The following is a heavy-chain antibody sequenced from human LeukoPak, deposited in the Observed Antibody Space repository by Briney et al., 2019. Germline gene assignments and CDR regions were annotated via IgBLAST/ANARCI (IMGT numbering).Heavy chain of an antibody. Sequence: SETLSLTCTVSGGSISSYYWSWIRQPPGKGLEWIGYIYYSGSTNYNPSLKSRVTISVDTSKNQFSLKLSSVTAADTAVYYCARSLYYYDSSGWGQGTLVTVSS. CDR2: IYYSGST. J-gene: IGHJ4*02. D-gene: IGHD3-22*01. CDR1: GGSISSYY. CDR3: ARSLYYYDSSG. V-gene: IGHV4-59*08.